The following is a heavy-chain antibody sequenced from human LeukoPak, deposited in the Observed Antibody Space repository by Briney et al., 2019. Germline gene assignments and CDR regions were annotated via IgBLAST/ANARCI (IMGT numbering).Heavy chain of an antibody. CDR3: ARERSSGWYRAFDI. CDR2: IYSGGST. CDR1: GFSVNSDY. J-gene: IGHJ3*02. Sequence: GGSLRLSCAVSGFSVNSDYMSWVRQAPGKGLEWVSVIYSGGSTFYADSVKGRFTISRDNSKNTLYLQMNSLRAEDTAVYYCARERSSGWYRAFDIWGQGTMVTVSS. V-gene: IGHV3-66*01. D-gene: IGHD6-19*01.